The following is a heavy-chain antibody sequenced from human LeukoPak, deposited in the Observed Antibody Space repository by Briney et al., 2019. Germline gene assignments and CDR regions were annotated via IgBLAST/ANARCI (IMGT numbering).Heavy chain of an antibody. Sequence: GGSLRLSCAASGFAFSTYAMSWVRQAPGKGLEWVSTISGSGAITYYADSVKGRFTISRDSSKSTMYLQMNSLRADDTAGYYCAKSRGPNTFGGVHDYWGQGALVTVSS. CDR3: AKSRGPNTFGGVHDY. V-gene: IGHV3-23*01. CDR2: ISGSGAIT. D-gene: IGHD3-16*01. J-gene: IGHJ4*02. CDR1: GFAFSTYA.